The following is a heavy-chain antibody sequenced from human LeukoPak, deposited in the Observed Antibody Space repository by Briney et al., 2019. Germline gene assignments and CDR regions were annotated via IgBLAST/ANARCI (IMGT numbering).Heavy chain of an antibody. CDR2: ISSSSGTI. Sequence: GGSLRLSCAASGFTFSTYSMKWVRQAPGKGLEWVSYISSSSGTIYYADSVKGRFTISRDNAKNSLYLQMNSLKTEDTAVYYCTTGPYGSGSYPPRCWGQGTLVTVSS. J-gene: IGHJ4*02. CDR1: GFTFSTYS. CDR3: TTGPYGSGSYPPRC. D-gene: IGHD3-10*01. V-gene: IGHV3-48*01.